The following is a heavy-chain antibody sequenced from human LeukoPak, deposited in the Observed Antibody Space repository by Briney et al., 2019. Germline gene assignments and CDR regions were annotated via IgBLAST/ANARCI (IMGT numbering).Heavy chain of an antibody. CDR2: IRYDGSNK. J-gene: IGHJ4*02. D-gene: IGHD6-13*01. CDR3: ARESRYSSSWYDFDY. CDR1: GFTFSSYG. V-gene: IGHV3-30*02. Sequence: GGSLRLSCAASGFTFSSYGMHWVRQAPGKGLEWVAFIRYDGSNKYYADSVKGRFTISRDNAKNSLYLQMNSLRAEDTAVYYCARESRYSSSWYDFDYWGQGTLVTVSS.